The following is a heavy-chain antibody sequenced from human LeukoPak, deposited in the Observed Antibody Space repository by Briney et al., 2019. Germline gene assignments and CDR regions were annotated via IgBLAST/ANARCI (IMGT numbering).Heavy chain of an antibody. CDR2: IYYSGST. D-gene: IGHD6-19*01. Sequence: SETLSLTCTVSGGSISSNYYYWGWIRQPPGKGLEWIENIYYSGSTYYNPSLRSRVTISIDTSKNQFSLKVKSVTAADAAVYYCASASGLNDAFDIWGQGTMVIVSS. V-gene: IGHV4-39*07. CDR3: ASASGLNDAFDI. CDR1: GGSISSNYYY. J-gene: IGHJ3*02.